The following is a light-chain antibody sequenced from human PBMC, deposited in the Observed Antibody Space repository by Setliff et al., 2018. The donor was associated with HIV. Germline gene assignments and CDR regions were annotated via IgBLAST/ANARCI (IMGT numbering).Light chain of an antibody. J-gene: IGLJ1*01. CDR3: QSYDSLSGSRV. V-gene: IGLV1-40*01. CDR2: GNN. Sequence: SVLAQPPSVSGAPGQRITISCTGSSSNIGAYEVHWYQQLPGTAPKLLIYGNNLWPSGVPDRFSGSKSGTSASLAITGLQPEDEGDYYCQSYDSLSGSRVFGTGTKAPS. CDR1: SSNIGAYE.